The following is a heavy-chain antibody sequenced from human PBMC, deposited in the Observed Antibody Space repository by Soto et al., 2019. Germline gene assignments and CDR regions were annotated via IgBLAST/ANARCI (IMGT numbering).Heavy chain of an antibody. CDR1: GFTSSSYS. Sequence: EVQLVESGGGLVKPGGSLRLSCAASGFTSSSYSMNWVRQAPGKGLEWVSSISSSSRYIYYAVSVKGRFTISRDKDKNQLDRQMNSLRAEDTVVYYCARERRYGGNSVDYWGQGTLVTVSS. CDR3: ARERRYGGNSVDY. J-gene: IGHJ4*02. CDR2: ISSSSRYI. V-gene: IGHV3-21*01. D-gene: IGHD4-17*01.